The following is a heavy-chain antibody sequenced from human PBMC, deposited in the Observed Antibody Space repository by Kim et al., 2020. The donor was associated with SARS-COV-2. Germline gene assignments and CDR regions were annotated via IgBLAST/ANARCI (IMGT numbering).Heavy chain of an antibody. CDR1: GFTFSSYE. Sequence: GGSLRLSCAASGFTFSSYEMNWVRQAPGKGLEWVSYISSSGSTIYYADSVKGRFTISRDNAKNSLYLQMNSLRAEDTAVYYCARGTAMVTEIDYWGQGTLVTVSS. CDR3: ARGTAMVTEIDY. CDR2: ISSSGSTI. V-gene: IGHV3-48*03. J-gene: IGHJ4*02. D-gene: IGHD5-18*01.